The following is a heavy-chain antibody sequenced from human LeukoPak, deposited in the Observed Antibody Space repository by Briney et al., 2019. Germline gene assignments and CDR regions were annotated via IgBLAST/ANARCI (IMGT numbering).Heavy chain of an antibody. CDR2: ISGSGGST. D-gene: IGHD3-10*01. CDR3: AKSWRGGYYVWDY. CDR1: GFTFSSYA. J-gene: IGHJ4*02. Sequence: GGSLRLSCAASGFTFSSYAMSWVRQAPGKGLEWVSAISGSGGSTYYADSVKGRFTISRDNSKNTLYLQMNSLRAEDTAVYYWAKSWRGGYYVWDYWGQGTLVTVSS. V-gene: IGHV3-23*01.